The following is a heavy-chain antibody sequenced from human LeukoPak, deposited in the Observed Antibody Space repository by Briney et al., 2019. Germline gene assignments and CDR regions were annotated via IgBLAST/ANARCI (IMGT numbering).Heavy chain of an antibody. CDR3: ARGPRWLTSYYFDY. CDR1: GLSFSGYY. V-gene: IGHV4-34*01. D-gene: IGHD6-19*01. CDR2: INHSEST. Sequence: PSETLSLTCAVYGLSFSGYYWSWIRQPPGKGLEWIGEINHSESTNYNPSHKSRVTISVDTSKNQFSLKLSSVTAADTAVYYCARGPRWLTSYYFDYWGQGTLVTVSS. J-gene: IGHJ4*02.